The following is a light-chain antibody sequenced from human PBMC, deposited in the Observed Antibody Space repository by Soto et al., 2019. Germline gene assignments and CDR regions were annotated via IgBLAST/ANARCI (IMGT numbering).Light chain of an antibody. J-gene: IGKJ2*01. CDR2: TVS. CDR3: QQSFTTPRS. V-gene: IGKV1-39*01. Sequence: IQMTQSPSSLSASVGDRVSIACRASQPISRYINWYQQKPGKAPILLISTVSNSQSGVPWRFSGSGSGSDFTLTISNVQPEDSATYYCQQSFTTPRSFGQGTKLEIK. CDR1: QPISRY.